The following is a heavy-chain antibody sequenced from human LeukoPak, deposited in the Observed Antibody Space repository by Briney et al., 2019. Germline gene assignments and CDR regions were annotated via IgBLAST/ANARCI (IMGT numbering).Heavy chain of an antibody. CDR3: ARGITIFGVAGSPMGY. Sequence: ASVKVSCKASGYTFTSYGISWVRQAPGQELEWMGWISAYNGNTNYAQKLQGRVTMTTDTSTSTAYMELRSLRSDDTAVYYCARGITIFGVAGSPMGYWGQGTLVTVSS. CDR1: GYTFTSYG. D-gene: IGHD3-3*01. CDR2: ISAYNGNT. V-gene: IGHV1-18*01. J-gene: IGHJ4*02.